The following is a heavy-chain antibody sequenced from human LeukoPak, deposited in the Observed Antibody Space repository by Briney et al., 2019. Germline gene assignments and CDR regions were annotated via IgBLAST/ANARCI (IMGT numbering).Heavy chain of an antibody. Sequence: GGSLKLSCSASGLTFSVSAIHWVRQASGKGLEWVGRIKTKADNYATAYAASVKGRFTISRDDSTNTAYLQMNSLKTEDTAEYYCTRPAYYYKVDAWGKGGTGTAS. D-gene: IGHD6-25*01. J-gene: IGHJ6*03. CDR1: GLTFSVSA. CDR3: TRPAYYYKVDA. CDR2: IKTKADNYAT. V-gene: IGHV3-73*01.